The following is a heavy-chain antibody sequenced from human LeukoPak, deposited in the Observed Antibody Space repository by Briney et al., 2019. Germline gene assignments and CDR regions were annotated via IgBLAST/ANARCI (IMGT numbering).Heavy chain of an antibody. CDR2: INPNSGGT. V-gene: IGHV1-2*02. D-gene: IGHD3-22*01. Sequence: ASVKVSCKASGYTFTGYYMHWVRQAPGQGLEWMGWINPNSGGTNYAQKFQGRVTMTRDTSISTAYMELSRLRSDDTAVYYCARDRSTYYYDSSGYGYYYYYMDVWGKGTTVTVSS. CDR3: ARDRSTYYYDSSGYGYYYYYMDV. J-gene: IGHJ6*03. CDR1: GYTFTGYY.